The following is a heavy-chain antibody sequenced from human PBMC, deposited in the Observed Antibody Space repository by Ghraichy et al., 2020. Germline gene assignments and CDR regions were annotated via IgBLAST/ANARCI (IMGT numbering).Heavy chain of an antibody. V-gene: IGHV3-30*02. Sequence: GGSLRLSCAASGFTFSSYGMHWVRQAPGKGLEWVAFIRYDGSNKYYADSVKGRFTISRDNSKNTLYLQMNSLRAEDTAVYYCAKDPSEYYDSSDYWGQGTLVIVSS. CDR1: GFTFSSYG. CDR2: IRYDGSNK. CDR3: AKDPSEYYDSSDY. J-gene: IGHJ4*02. D-gene: IGHD3-22*01.